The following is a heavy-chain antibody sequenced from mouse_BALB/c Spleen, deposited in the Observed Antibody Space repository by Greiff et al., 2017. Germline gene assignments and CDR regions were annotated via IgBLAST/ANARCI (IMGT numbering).Heavy chain of an antibody. CDR2: IWAGGST. CDR1: GFSLTSYG. V-gene: IGHV2-9*02. J-gene: IGHJ4*01. D-gene: IGHD2-1*01. CDR3: ARDEGYYGNYYYAMDY. Sequence: QVQLKESGPGLVAPSQSLSITCTVSGFSLTSYGVHWVRQPPGKGLEWLGVIWAGGSTNYNSALMSRLSISKDNSKSQVFLKMNSLQTDDTAMYYCARDEGYYGNYYYAMDYWGQGTSVTVSS.